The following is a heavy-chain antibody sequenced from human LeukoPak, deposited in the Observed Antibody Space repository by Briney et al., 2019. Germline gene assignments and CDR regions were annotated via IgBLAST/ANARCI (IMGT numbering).Heavy chain of an antibody. Sequence: ASVKVSCKASGYTFSHYAMHWVRQAPGQRLEWMGWINAGNGDTKYSLKFQGRVTMTRDTSVSTAYMELSRLRSDDTAVYYCARDSRQFDYWGQGTLVTVSS. J-gene: IGHJ4*02. CDR3: ARDSRQFDY. CDR1: GYTFSHYA. V-gene: IGHV1-3*01. D-gene: IGHD6-25*01. CDR2: INAGNGDT.